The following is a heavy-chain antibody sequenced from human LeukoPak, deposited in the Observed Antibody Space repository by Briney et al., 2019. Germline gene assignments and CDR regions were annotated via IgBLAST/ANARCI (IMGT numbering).Heavy chain of an antibody. D-gene: IGHD6-6*01. CDR2: IYYSGST. CDR3: ARDIAARQRDYYHYYYMDV. CDR1: GGSISSYY. Sequence: SETLSLTCTVSGGSISSYYWSWIRQPPGKGLEWIGYIYYSGSTNYNPSLKSRVTISVDTSKNQFSLKLSSVTAADTAVYYCARDIAARQRDYYHYYYMDVWGKGTTVTVSS. J-gene: IGHJ6*03. V-gene: IGHV4-59*01.